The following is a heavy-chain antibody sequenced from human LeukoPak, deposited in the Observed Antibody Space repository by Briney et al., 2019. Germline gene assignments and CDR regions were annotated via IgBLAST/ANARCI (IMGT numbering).Heavy chain of an antibody. V-gene: IGHV4-34*01. CDR1: GGSFSGYY. J-gene: IGHJ4*02. CDR3: AATVAGQNPFVY. D-gene: IGHD6-19*01. CDR2: INHSGST. Sequence: SATLSLTCAVYGGSFSGYYWSWIRQPPGKGVEWIGEINHSGSTNYNPSLKSRVTISVDTSKNQFSLKVSSVTAADTAVYYCAATVAGQNPFVYWGQGTPVTVSS.